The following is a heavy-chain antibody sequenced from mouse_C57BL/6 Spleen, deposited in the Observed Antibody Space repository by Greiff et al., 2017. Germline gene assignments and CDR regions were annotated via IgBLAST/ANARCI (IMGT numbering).Heavy chain of an antibody. Sequence: EVQRVESGGDLVKPGGSLKLSCAASGFTFSSYGMSWVRQTPDKRLEWVATISSGGSYTYYPDSVKGRFTISRDNAKNTLYLQMSSLKSEDTAMYYCARHGGTGGFAYWGQGTLVTVSA. J-gene: IGHJ3*01. D-gene: IGHD3-3*01. CDR1: GFTFSSYG. CDR3: ARHGGTGGFAY. V-gene: IGHV5-6*01. CDR2: ISSGGSYT.